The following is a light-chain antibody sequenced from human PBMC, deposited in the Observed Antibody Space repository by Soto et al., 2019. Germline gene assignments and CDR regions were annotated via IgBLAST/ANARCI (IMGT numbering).Light chain of an antibody. CDR3: QQYGSSPLT. Sequence: EIVLAQSPGTLSLSPGQRPTLSCRASQSVSRDYVAWYQHKPGQAPRXXIYAASSRPSGIPDRFGGSGSGTDFTLTISRLEPEDFALYYCQQYGSSPLTFGGGTKVDIK. CDR1: QSVSRDY. V-gene: IGKV3-20*01. J-gene: IGKJ4*01. CDR2: AAS.